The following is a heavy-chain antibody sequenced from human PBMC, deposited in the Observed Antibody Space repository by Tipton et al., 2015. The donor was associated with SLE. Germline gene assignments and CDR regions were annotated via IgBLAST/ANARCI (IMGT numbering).Heavy chain of an antibody. CDR3: AEGVLPWAAFDI. CDR1: GGSFSGYY. D-gene: IGHD3-10*01. CDR2: INHSGST. J-gene: IGHJ3*02. V-gene: IGHV4-34*01. Sequence: TLSLTCAVYGGSFSGYYWSWIRQPPGKGLEWIGEINHSGSTNYNPSLKSRVTISVDTSKNQFSLKLSSVTAADTAVYYCAEGVLPWAAFDIWGQGTMVTVSS.